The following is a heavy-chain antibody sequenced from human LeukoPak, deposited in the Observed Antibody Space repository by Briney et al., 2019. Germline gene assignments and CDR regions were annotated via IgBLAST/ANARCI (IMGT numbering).Heavy chain of an antibody. J-gene: IGHJ4*02. CDR1: GYTFTGYY. Sequence: ASVKVSCKASGYTFTGYYMHWVRQAPGQGLEWMGWINPNSGGTNYAQKFQGRVTMTRDTSISTAYMELSRLRSDDTAVYYCARSLAAAEVFDYWGQGTLVTVSS. D-gene: IGHD6-13*01. CDR2: INPNSGGT. CDR3: ARSLAAAEVFDY. V-gene: IGHV1-2*02.